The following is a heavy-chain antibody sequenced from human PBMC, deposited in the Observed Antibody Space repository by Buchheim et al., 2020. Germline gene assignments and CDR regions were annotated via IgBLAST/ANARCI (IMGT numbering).Heavy chain of an antibody. D-gene: IGHD2-2*01. CDR1: GFTFRSHS. V-gene: IGHV3-30*04. CDR3: ARDLGEGDIVVVPAAIGYDY. CDR2: ISDDGSNK. J-gene: IGHJ4*02. Sequence: VQLVESGGGLVQPGGSLRLSCAASGFTFRSHSMNWVRQAPGKGLEWVAVISDDGSNKYYADSVKGRFTISRDNSKTTLYLQMNSLRAEDTAVYYCARDLGEGDIVVVPAAIGYDYWGQGTL.